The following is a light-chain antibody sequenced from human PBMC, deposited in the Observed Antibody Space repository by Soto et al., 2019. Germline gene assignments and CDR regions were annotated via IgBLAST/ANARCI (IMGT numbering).Light chain of an antibody. J-gene: IGKJ1*01. CDR3: QRYDSFRT. V-gene: IGKV3-20*01. CDR1: QSVRSNF. Sequence: IVLTQSTGTLSLSPGERATLSCRASQSVRSNFLAWYQQKPGQAPRLLIYGASNRATGIPDRFSGSGSGTDFTPTITRLETEDFAMYYCQRYDSFRTFGQGCNVDIK. CDR2: GAS.